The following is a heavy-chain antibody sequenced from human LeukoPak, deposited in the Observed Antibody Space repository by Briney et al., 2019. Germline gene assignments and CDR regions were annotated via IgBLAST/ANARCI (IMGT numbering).Heavy chain of an antibody. J-gene: IGHJ4*02. D-gene: IGHD1-26*01. CDR1: GFSVSRYW. V-gene: IGHV3-11*01. CDR2: ISSSGSTI. Sequence: GGSLRLSCAASGFSVSRYWMSWVRQAPGKGLEWVSYISSSGSTIYYADSVKGRFTISRDNAKNSLYLQMNSLRAEDTTVYYCARLKYSGSYPADYWGQGTLVTVPS. CDR3: ARLKYSGSYPADY.